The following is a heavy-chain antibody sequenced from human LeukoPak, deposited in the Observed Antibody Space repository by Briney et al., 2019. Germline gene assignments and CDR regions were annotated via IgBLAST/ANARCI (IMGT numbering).Heavy chain of an antibody. CDR2: ISYDGSNK. D-gene: IGHD1-26*01. CDR1: GFTFSSYA. Sequence: GGSLRLPCAASGFTFSSYAMHWVRQAPGKGLEWVAVISYDGSNKYYADSVKGRFTISRDNSKNTLYLQMNSLRAEDTAVYYCARVGLVGATDLGYWGQGTLVTVSS. J-gene: IGHJ4*02. CDR3: ARVGLVGATDLGY. V-gene: IGHV3-30-3*01.